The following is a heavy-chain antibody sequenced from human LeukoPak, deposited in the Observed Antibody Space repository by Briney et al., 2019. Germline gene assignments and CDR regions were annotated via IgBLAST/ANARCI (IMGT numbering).Heavy chain of an antibody. V-gene: IGHV3-48*01. J-gene: IGHJ1*01. Sequence: PGGSLRLSCADSGFSFSSYNMNWVRQAPGKGLEWVSYSSSGSSSIYYANSVKGRFTISRDNAKNSLYLQMNSLRAEDTAVYYCARGGEHWGQGTLVTVSS. CDR3: ARGGEH. CDR2: SSSGSSSI. D-gene: IGHD5-12*01. CDR1: GFSFSSYN.